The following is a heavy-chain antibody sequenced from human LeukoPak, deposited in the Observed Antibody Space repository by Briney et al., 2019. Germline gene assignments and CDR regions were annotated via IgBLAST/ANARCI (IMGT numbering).Heavy chain of an antibody. V-gene: IGHV3-30-3*01. CDR2: ISRDGSNK. D-gene: IGHD2-8*01. J-gene: IGHJ4*02. CDR3: AKDVSGSWAPDY. CDR1: GFTFSSYF. Sequence: GGSLRLSCAASGFTFSSYFMHWVRQVPGKGLEWVAIISRDGSNKYYADSMKGRFTISRDNSKNTLYLQMNSLRGEDTAMYYCAKDVSGSWAPDYWGQGTLVIVSS.